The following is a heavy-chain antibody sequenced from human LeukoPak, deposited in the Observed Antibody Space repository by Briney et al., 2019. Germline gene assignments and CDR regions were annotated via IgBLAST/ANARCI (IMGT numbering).Heavy chain of an antibody. D-gene: IGHD3-10*01. J-gene: IGHJ3*02. CDR3: AVRGVYLRGGAGAFYI. CDR2: IYHSGST. CDR1: GCSISRSNW. Sequence: SESLSLTCAVSGCSISRSNWWSWVRQTPGTGLDWIGEIYHSGSTNYNPSLKSRVTISVDKSKDKFSLNQSSVPAADTAVYYCAVRGVYLRGGAGAFYIWGGGRMVTVSS. V-gene: IGHV4-4*02.